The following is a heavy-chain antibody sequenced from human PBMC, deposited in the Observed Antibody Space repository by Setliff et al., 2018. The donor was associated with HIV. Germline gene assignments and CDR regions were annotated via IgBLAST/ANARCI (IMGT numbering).Heavy chain of an antibody. CDR3: ALGMVRGARYYYYYYMDV. D-gene: IGHD3-10*01. J-gene: IGHJ6*03. Sequence: SETLSLTRTVSGGSISSGSYYWSWIRQPAGKGLEWIGHIYTSGSTNYNPSLKSRVTISADTSENQFSLKLRSVTAADTAVYYCALGMVRGARYYYYYYMDVWGKGTTVTVSS. V-gene: IGHV4-61*09. CDR2: IYTSGST. CDR1: GGSISSGSYY.